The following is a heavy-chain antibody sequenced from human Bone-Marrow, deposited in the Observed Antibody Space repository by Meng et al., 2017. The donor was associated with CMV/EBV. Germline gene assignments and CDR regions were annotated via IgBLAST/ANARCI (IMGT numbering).Heavy chain of an antibody. D-gene: IGHD2-2*01. CDR3: APRYCSSTRCSRTFDI. V-gene: IGHV4-34*01. CDR1: GGSISIYY. CDR2: INHSGST. J-gene: IGHJ3*02. Sequence: LSCTVSGGSISIYYWSWIRQPPGKGLEWIGEINHSGSTNYNPSLKSRVTISVDTSKNQCSLQLTSVTAADTAVYYSAPRYCSSTRCSRTFDICGQGTMVTVSS.